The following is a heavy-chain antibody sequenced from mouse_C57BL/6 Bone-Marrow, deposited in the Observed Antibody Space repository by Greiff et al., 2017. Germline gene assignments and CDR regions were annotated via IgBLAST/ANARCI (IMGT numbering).Heavy chain of an antibody. V-gene: IGHV1-81*01. Sequence: QVQLKESGAELARPGASVKLSCKASGYTFTSYGISWVKQRTGQGLEWIGEIYPRSGNPYYNEKFKGKATLTADKSSSTAYMELRSLTSEDSAVYFCARPGTWQYVGAMDYWGQGTSV. J-gene: IGHJ4*01. D-gene: IGHD3-3*01. CDR1: GYTFTSYG. CDR2: IYPRSGNP. CDR3: ARPGTWQYVGAMDY.